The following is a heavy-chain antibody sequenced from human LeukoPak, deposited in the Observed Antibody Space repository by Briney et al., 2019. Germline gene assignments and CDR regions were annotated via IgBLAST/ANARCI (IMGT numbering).Heavy chain of an antibody. V-gene: IGHV4-59*01. Sequence: SETLSLTCTVSGGSISSYYWSWIRQPPGKELEWIGYIYYSGSTYYNPSLRSRVTISVDTSKNQFSLKLSSVTAADTAVYYCATWGLHFDIWGQGTMVTVAS. CDR2: IYYSGST. D-gene: IGHD3-16*01. J-gene: IGHJ3*02. CDR3: ATWGLHFDI. CDR1: GGSISSYY.